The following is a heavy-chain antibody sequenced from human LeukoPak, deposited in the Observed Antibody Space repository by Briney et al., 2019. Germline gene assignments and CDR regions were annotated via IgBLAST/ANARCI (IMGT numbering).Heavy chain of an antibody. CDR3: ARDFD. V-gene: IGHV3-7*05. Sequence: GGSLRLSCAASGFTFSDYYMSWIRQAPGKGLEWVANINQGGSDTYYVDSVKGRFTVSRDNAKNSLYLQMNSLRAEDTAVYYCARDFDWGQGTLVTVSS. CDR2: INQGGSDT. J-gene: IGHJ4*02. CDR1: GFTFSDYY.